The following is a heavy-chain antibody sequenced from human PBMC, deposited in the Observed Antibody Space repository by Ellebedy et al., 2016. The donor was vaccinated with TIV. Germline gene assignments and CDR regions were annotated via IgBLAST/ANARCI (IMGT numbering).Heavy chain of an antibody. CDR2: INSDGSST. CDR3: VKAWGD. Sequence: PGGSLRLSCAASGFTFSSYWMHWVRQAPGKGLVWVSRINSDGSSTYYADSVKGRFTISRDNSRHTLYLQMSSLRAEDTAVYYCVKAWGDWGQGTLVTVSS. V-gene: IGHV3-74*01. J-gene: IGHJ4*02. D-gene: IGHD3-16*01. CDR1: GFTFSSYW.